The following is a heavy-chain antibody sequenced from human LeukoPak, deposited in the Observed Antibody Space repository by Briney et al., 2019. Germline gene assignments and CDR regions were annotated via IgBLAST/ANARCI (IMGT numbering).Heavy chain of an antibody. V-gene: IGHV3-33*06. CDR3: AKDFFTTGTSYFDY. J-gene: IGHJ4*02. Sequence: PGRSLRLSCAASGFTFSSYGMHWVRQAPGKGLEWVAVIWYDGSNKYYADSVKGPFTIPRDNSKNTLYLQMNSLRAEDTAVYYCAKDFFTTGTSYFDYWGQGTLVTVSS. CDR2: IWYDGSNK. CDR1: GFTFSSYG. D-gene: IGHD1-1*01.